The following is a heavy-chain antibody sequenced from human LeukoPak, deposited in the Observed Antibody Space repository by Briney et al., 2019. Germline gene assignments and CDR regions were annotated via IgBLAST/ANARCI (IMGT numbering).Heavy chain of an antibody. V-gene: IGHV3-30*18. CDR2: ISYDGSRK. J-gene: IGHJ3*02. Sequence: GGSLRLSCRASRFSFSDYDMHWVRQAPGKGLEWVAVISYDGSRKHYGDSVKGRFTISRDNSESTLFLQMNSLRTDDTSVYFCAKYAYNWNAPDGFDMWGQGTMVIVFS. CDR3: AKYAYNWNAPDGFDM. CDR1: RFSFSDYD. D-gene: IGHD1-1*01.